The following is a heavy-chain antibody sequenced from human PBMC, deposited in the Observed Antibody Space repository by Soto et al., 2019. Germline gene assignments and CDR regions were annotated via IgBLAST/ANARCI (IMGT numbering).Heavy chain of an antibody. J-gene: IGHJ5*02. D-gene: IGHD2-2*01. CDR3: ARVIPRIVVVPAARRAWFDL. V-gene: IGHV4-39*07. CDR1: GGSISSSSYY. Sequence: SETLSLTCTVSGGSISSSSYYWGWIRQPPGKGLEWIGSIYYSGSTYYNPSLKSRVTISVDTSKNQFSLKLSSVTAADTAVYYCARVIPRIVVVPAARRAWFDLWGQGTLVTVSS. CDR2: IYYSGST.